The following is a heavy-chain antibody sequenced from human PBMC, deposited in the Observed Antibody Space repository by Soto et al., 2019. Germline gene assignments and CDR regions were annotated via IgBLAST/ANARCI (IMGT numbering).Heavy chain of an antibody. CDR3: AKPSTVSNFDY. CDR2: ISYDGSNK. V-gene: IGHV3-30*18. CDR1: GFTFSSYG. J-gene: IGHJ4*02. Sequence: PGGSLRLSCAASGFTFSSYGMHWVRQAPGKGLEWVAVISYDGSNKYYADSVKGRFTISRDNSKNTLYLQMNSLRAEDTAVYYCAKPSTVSNFDYWGQGTLVTVS. D-gene: IGHD4-17*01.